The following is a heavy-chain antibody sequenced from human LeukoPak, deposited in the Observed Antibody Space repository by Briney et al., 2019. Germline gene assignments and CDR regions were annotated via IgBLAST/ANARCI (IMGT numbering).Heavy chain of an antibody. CDR2: MNPNSGDT. CDR3: ARATVHYDSSGYYEYYFDY. D-gene: IGHD3-22*01. J-gene: IGHJ4*02. CDR1: GYTFTSYD. Sequence: GASVKVSCKASGYTFTSYDINWVRQATGQGLEWMGWMNPNSGDTGYAQKFQGRVTMTRDTSISTAYMELSRLRSDDTAVYYCARATVHYDSSGYYEYYFDYWGQGTLVTVSS. V-gene: IGHV1-8*01.